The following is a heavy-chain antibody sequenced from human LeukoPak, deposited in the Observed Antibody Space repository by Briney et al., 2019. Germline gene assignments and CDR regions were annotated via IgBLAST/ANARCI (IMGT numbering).Heavy chain of an antibody. J-gene: IGHJ4*02. CDR2: IIPIFGTA. V-gene: IGHV1-69*06. Sequence: ASVKVSCKASGGTFSSYAISWVRQAPGQGLEWMGGIIPIFGTANYAQKFQGRVTMTEDTSTDTAYMELSSLRSEDTAVYYCATVSPDFDYWGQGTLVTVSS. CDR3: ATVSPDFDY. CDR1: GGTFSSYA.